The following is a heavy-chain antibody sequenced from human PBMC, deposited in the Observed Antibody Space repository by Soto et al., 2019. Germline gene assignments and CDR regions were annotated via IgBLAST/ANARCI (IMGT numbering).Heavy chain of an antibody. J-gene: IGHJ5*02. CDR3: ARGAPAAGTQRIDP. V-gene: IGHV1-18*01. D-gene: IGHD6-13*01. CDR1: VYTITSYG. Sequence: VSVKVSCKASVYTITSYGISGLRQAPGQGLEWMGWISAYNGNTNYAQKLQGRVTMTTDTSTSTAYMELRSLRSDDTAVYYCARGAPAAGTQRIDPWGQGTLVTVSS. CDR2: ISAYNGNT.